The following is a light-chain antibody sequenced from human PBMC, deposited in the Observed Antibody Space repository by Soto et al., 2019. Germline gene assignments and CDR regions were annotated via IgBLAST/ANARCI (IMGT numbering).Light chain of an antibody. CDR2: EVS. CDR3: SSHTTKNTWV. J-gene: IGLJ3*02. V-gene: IGLV2-14*01. Sequence: HSALTQPASVSGSPGQSITISCTGTSSDIGAYIYVSWYQQHPGKAPKLIIFEVSNRPSGVSDRFSGSKSANTASLTISGLQPEDEGDYYCSSHTTKNTWVFGGGTKLTVL. CDR1: SSDIGAYIY.